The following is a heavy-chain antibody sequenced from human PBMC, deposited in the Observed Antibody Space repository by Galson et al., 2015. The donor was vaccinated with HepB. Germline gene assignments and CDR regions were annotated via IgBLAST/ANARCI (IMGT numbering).Heavy chain of an antibody. CDR1: DFTFSRHT. CDR3: ATVLFGSGAYWTFEM. CDR2: ISTNGANI. J-gene: IGHJ3*02. Sequence: SLRLSCAASDFTFSRHTMSWVRQTPGQGLQWLSYISTNGANIHYADSVKGRSTVARDNAKNTMFLQMNSLRAEDTAVYYCATVLFGSGAYWTFEMWGQGTLVTVSS. V-gene: IGHV3-48*04. D-gene: IGHD2-15*01.